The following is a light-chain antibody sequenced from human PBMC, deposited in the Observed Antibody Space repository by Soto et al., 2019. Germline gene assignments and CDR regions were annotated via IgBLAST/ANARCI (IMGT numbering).Light chain of an antibody. V-gene: IGKV3-11*01. CDR3: QQRNDWPLT. J-gene: IGKJ4*01. CDR2: DSS. CDR1: QSVGSS. Sequence: EIVLTQSPATLSLSPGERATLSCRASQSVGSSLAWYQQKPGQAPRLLINDSSNRATGIPARFSGSGSGTDFTLTISSLEPEDFAFYYCQQRNDWPLTFGGGTKVEIK.